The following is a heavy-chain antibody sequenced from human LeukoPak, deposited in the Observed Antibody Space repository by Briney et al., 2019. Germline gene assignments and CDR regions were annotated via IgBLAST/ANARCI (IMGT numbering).Heavy chain of an antibody. V-gene: IGHV1-3*03. D-gene: IGHD3-22*01. J-gene: IGHJ4*02. CDR3: AVGDYYYDTRFDY. CDR2: VNADNSNT. Sequence: ASVKVSCKASGYTFTSNGISWVRQAPGQRLEWMGWVNADNSNTKYSQEFQGRVTITRDTSASTAYMDLNSLRSEDMAVYYCAVGDYYYDTRFDYWGQGTLVTVSS. CDR1: GYTFTSNG.